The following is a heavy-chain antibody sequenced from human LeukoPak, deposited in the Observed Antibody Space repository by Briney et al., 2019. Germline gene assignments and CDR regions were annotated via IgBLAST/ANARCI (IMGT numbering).Heavy chain of an antibody. J-gene: IGHJ4*02. CDR3: ATVGYNGYWTSLLGD. Sequence: ASVKVSCTASGYTFTGYYIHWARQAPGQGLEWMGWINPGSGGTNYSQKFQGRVSMTRDTSISTAYLELTSLTSDDTGVYFCATVGYNGYWTSLLGDWGQGTLVTVSS. V-gene: IGHV1-2*02. D-gene: IGHD3-22*01. CDR1: GYTFTGYY. CDR2: INPGSGGT.